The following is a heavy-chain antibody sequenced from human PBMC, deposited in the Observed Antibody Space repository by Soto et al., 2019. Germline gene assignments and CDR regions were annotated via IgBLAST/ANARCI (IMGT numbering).Heavy chain of an antibody. V-gene: IGHV4-38-2*01. D-gene: IGHD3-9*01. CDR1: GYSISSGYY. CDR3: ASTYDILTGYSDY. CDR2: IYHSGST. Sequence: SETLSLTCAVSGYSISSGYYWGWIRQPPGKGLEWIGSIYHSGSTYYNPSLKSRVTISVDTSKNQFSLKLSSVTAADTAVYYCASTYDILTGYSDYWGQGTLVTVSS. J-gene: IGHJ4*02.